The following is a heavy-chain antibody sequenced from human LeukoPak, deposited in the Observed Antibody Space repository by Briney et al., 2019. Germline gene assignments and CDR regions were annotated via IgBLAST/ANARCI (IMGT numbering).Heavy chain of an antibody. Sequence: ASVKVSCKASGYTFDNYGISWVRQAPGQGLEWMGWIRAYDGNTNYANKLQSRVTMTTDASTSTAFMELRSLTSDDTAVYFCARDFGMFTISHGDAFAIWGQGTVVTVSS. V-gene: IGHV1-18*01. D-gene: IGHD5-24*01. J-gene: IGHJ3*02. CDR2: IRAYDGNT. CDR1: GYTFDNYG. CDR3: ARDFGMFTISHGDAFAI.